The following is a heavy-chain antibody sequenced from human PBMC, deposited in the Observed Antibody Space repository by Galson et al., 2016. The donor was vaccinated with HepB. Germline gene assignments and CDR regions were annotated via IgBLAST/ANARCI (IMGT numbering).Heavy chain of an antibody. D-gene: IGHD3-10*01. J-gene: IGHJ4*02. Sequence: GRFTISRDNAKNSLFLQMNSLRAEDTAVYYCARRGERFDYWGQGTLVTVSS. V-gene: IGHV3-11*03. CDR3: ARRGERFDY.